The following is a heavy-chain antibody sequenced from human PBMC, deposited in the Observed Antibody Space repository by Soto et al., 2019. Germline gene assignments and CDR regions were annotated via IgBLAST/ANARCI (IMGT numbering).Heavy chain of an antibody. CDR1: GFSFNTFD. D-gene: IGHD5-12*01. CDR2: ILGRDDTT. V-gene: IGHV3-23*01. CDR3: TKGAWLDY. J-gene: IGHJ4*02. Sequence: GGSLRLSCAASGFSFNTFDMSWVRQAPGKGLEWVSVILGRDDTTYYADSVKGRFTISRDTFKNTLHLQMNSLRVEDTALYFCTKGAWLDYWGQGTLVTVSS.